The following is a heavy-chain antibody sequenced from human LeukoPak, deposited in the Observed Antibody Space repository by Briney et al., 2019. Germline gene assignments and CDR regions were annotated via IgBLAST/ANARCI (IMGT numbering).Heavy chain of an antibody. J-gene: IGHJ4*02. V-gene: IGHV3-7*01. CDR2: IKQDGSEK. CDR1: GFTFSSYW. Sequence: QPGGSLRLSCAASGFTFSSYWMSWVRQAPGKGLEWVANIKQDGSEKYYVDSVKGRSTISRDNAKKSLYLQMNSLRAEDTAVYYCASRHDSSGRYPDYWGQGTLVTVSS. D-gene: IGHD3-22*01. CDR3: ASRHDSSGRYPDY.